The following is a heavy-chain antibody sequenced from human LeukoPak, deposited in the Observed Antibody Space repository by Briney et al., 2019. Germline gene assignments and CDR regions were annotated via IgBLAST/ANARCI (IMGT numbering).Heavy chain of an antibody. V-gene: IGHV1-2*02. J-gene: IGHJ3*01. CDR2: INPKTVET. CDR1: GYTGSDYY. Sequence: GASVKVSCKTSGYTGSDYYMHWVRQAPGQGLEWMGWINPKTVETKYTQEFQGRVTMTADTSISIVHMELRRLTSDDTAMYYCATPVPGYGALDVWGQGTMVTVSS. CDR3: ATPVPGYGALDV. D-gene: IGHD3-9*01.